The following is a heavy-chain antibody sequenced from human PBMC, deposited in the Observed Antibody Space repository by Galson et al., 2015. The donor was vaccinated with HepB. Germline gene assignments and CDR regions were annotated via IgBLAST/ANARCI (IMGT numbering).Heavy chain of an antibody. D-gene: IGHD1-7*01. V-gene: IGHV1-18*04. J-gene: IGHJ3*02. CDR2: ISAYNGDT. CDR1: GYTFTSYG. CDR3: ARDSGTYSDAFKI. Sequence: SCKASGYTFTSYGISWVRQAPGQGLEWMGWISAYNGDTNYAQNLQGRVTMTTDTSTRTAYMELRSLRSDDTAVYYCARDSGTYSDAFKIWGQGTLVTVSS.